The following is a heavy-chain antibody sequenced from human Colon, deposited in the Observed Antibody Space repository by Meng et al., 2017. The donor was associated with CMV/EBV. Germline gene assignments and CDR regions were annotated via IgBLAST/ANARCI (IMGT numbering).Heavy chain of an antibody. V-gene: IGHV4-4*07. CDR2: VYISGNT. CDR3: ARDSNLSGLAY. D-gene: IGHD3-10*01. CDR1: GASITSYY. Sequence: QVQLRESGPGMVTPSETLSRTCTVSGASITSYYWSWIRQPAGKGLEWIRRVYISGNTNYNPSLKSRVTMSIDTSKNQLSLNIRSVTAADTAVYYCARDSNLSGLAYWGQGTLVTVSS. J-gene: IGHJ4*02.